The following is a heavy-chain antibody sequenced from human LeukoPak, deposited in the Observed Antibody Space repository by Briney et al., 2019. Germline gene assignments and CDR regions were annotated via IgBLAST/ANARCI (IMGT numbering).Heavy chain of an antibody. D-gene: IGHD2-2*01. V-gene: IGHV1-46*01. CDR2: INPSGGST. Sequence: ASVKVSCKTSGYSFTSYYIHWVRQAPGQGLEWMGVINPSGGSTSYTQKFQGRVTMTRDTSTSTVYMELSSLTSEDTAVYYCARDRVVVPAAFDYWGQGTLVTVSS. CDR1: GYSFTSYY. CDR3: ARDRVVVPAAFDY. J-gene: IGHJ4*02.